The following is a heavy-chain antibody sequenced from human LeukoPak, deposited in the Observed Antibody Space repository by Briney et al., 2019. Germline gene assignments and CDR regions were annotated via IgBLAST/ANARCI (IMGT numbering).Heavy chain of an antibody. Sequence: GGSLRLSCAASGFTFSSYSMNWVRQAPGKRLEWVSSISSSSSYIYYADSVKGRFTISRDNAKNSLYLQMNSLRAEDTAVYYCARSFEVGANNYWGQGTLVTVSS. V-gene: IGHV3-21*01. D-gene: IGHD1-26*01. J-gene: IGHJ4*02. CDR2: ISSSSSYI. CDR1: GFTFSSYS. CDR3: ARSFEVGANNY.